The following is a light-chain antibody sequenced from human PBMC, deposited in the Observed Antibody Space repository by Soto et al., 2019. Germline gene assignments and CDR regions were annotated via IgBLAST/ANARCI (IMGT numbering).Light chain of an antibody. CDR3: CSFAGSNNRV. V-gene: IGLV2-8*01. CDR2: EVT. J-gene: IGLJ1*01. CDR1: SSDVCGYNF. Sequence: QSVLTQPPSASGSRGQSVTISCTGTSSDVCGYNFVSWYQQHPGKAPTLLIYEVTERPSGVPDRFSGSKSVNTASLTVSGLQADDDADYYCCSFAGSNNRVFGTGTKLTVL.